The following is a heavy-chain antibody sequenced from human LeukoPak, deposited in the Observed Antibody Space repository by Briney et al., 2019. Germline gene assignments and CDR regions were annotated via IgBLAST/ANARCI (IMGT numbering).Heavy chain of an antibody. Sequence: GGSLRLSCAASGFTFSSYWMSWVRQAPGKGLEWVANIKQDGSVKYYVDSVKGRFTISRDNAKNSLYLQMNSLRAEDTAVYYCARVGYDSSGYLYWITGESYYYYYYMDVWGKGTTVTVSS. CDR2: IKQDGSVK. D-gene: IGHD3-22*01. CDR3: ARVGYDSSGYLYWITGESYYYYYYMDV. CDR1: GFTFSSYW. J-gene: IGHJ6*03. V-gene: IGHV3-7*01.